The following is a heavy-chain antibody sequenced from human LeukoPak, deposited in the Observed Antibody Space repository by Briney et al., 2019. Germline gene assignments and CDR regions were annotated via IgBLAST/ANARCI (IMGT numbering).Heavy chain of an antibody. V-gene: IGHV3-23*01. CDR2: ISGGGGST. Sequence: GGSLRLSCAASGFAVSCNYMNWVRQAPGKGLEWVSTISGGGGSTYYADSVKGRFTISRDNSKNTLYLQVNSLRAEDTAVYYCAKGGKWDVTPFDYWGQGTLVTVSS. D-gene: IGHD1-26*01. J-gene: IGHJ4*02. CDR3: AKGGKWDVTPFDY. CDR1: GFAVSCNY.